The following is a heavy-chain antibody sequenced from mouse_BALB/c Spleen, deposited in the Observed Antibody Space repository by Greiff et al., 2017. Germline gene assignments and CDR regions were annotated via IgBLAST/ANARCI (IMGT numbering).Heavy chain of an antibody. CDR1: GFAFSSYD. CDR3: ARDTTVVDGFAY. V-gene: IGHV5-12-1*01. Sequence: VQLKESGGGLVKPGGSLKLSCAASGFAFSSYDMSWVRQTPEKRLEWVAYISSGGGSTYYPDTVKGRFTISRDNAKNTLYLQMSSLKSEDTAMYYCARDTTVVDGFAYWGQGTLVTVSA. CDR2: ISSGGGST. D-gene: IGHD1-1*01. J-gene: IGHJ3*01.